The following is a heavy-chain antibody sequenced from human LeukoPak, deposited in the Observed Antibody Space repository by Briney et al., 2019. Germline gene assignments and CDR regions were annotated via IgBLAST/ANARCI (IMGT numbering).Heavy chain of an antibody. V-gene: IGHV1-18*01. J-gene: IGHJ4*02. Sequence: ASVKVSCKASGYTFTSYGVSWVRQAPGQGLEWMGWIIAYNGNTNYAQKLQGRVTMTTDTSTSTAYIELRSLRSDDTAVYYCARDQGYSSSLYYFDYWGQGTLVTVSS. CDR3: ARDQGYSSSLYYFDY. CDR1: GYTFTSYG. CDR2: IIAYNGNT. D-gene: IGHD6-13*01.